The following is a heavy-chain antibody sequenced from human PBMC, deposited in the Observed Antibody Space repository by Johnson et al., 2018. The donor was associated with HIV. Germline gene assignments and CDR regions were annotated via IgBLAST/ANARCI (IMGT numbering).Heavy chain of an antibody. CDR3: AREFGDLRAFDI. J-gene: IGHJ3*02. D-gene: IGHD3-16*01. CDR2: IYSGGST. CDR1: GFTVSSNY. Sequence: VQLVESGGGLIQPGGSLRLSCAASGFTVSSNYMSWVRQAPGKGLEWVSVIYSGGSTYYADSVKGGFTLSRDNSKNTLYLQMNSLRAEDTAVDYCAREFGDLRAFDIWGQGTMVTVSS. V-gene: IGHV3-53*01.